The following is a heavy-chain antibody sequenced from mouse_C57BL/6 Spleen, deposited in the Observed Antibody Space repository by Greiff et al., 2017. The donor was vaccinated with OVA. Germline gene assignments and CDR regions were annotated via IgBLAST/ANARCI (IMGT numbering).Heavy chain of an antibody. CDR2: IDPEDGDT. CDR3: TTSIYYGSTSYYFDD. Sequence: EVQLQQSGAELVRPGASVKLSCTASGFNIKDYYMHWVKQRPEQGLEWIGRIDPEDGDTEYAPKFQGKATMTADTSSNTAYLQLSSLTSEVTAVYSCTTSIYYGSTSYYFDDWGQGTTLTVSS. J-gene: IGHJ2*01. D-gene: IGHD1-1*01. V-gene: IGHV14-1*01. CDR1: GFNIKDYY.